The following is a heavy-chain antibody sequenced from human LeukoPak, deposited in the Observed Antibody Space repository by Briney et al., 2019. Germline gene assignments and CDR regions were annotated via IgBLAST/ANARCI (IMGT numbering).Heavy chain of an antibody. CDR2: SAPSVDTT. V-gene: IGHV1-46*01. Sequence: ASVKVSCKSFGFTFTNYLLHWVRQAPGQGLEWVGRSAPSVDTTNYTQKFRGRVTMTRDTSTITVYMELSSLRSDDTAIYYCVREESGGYFDYWGQGTLVTVSS. D-gene: IGHD2-8*02. CDR3: VREESGGYFDY. J-gene: IGHJ4*02. CDR1: GFTFTNYL.